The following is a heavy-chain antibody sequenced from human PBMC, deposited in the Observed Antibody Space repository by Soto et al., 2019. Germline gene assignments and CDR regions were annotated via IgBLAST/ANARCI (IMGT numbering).Heavy chain of an antibody. Sequence: SETLSLTCTVSGGSISSYYWGWIRRPPGKGLEWIGSMYFGGSFNYNPSLTSRATISVETSKNQFSMKLTSVTASDTAVYYCARSYYDSTGFAVDPWGQGTLVTVSS. CDR3: ARSYYDSTGFAVDP. J-gene: IGHJ5*02. D-gene: IGHD3-22*01. CDR1: GGSISSYY. CDR2: MYFGGSF. V-gene: IGHV4-59*08.